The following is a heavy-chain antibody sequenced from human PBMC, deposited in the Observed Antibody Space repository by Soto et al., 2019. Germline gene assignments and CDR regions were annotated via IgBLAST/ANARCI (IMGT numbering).Heavy chain of an antibody. D-gene: IGHD2-2*01. Sequence: QVQLVQSGAEVKKPGSSVKVSCKASGGTFSSYTISWVRQAPGQGLEWMGRIIPILGIANYAQKFQGRVTITADKSTRXXYXEXXGLRAEDTAVYYCTRGTPFSVVVPAAFYYYYGLDVWGQGTTVTDSS. J-gene: IGHJ6*02. CDR2: IIPILGIA. CDR1: GGTFSSYT. V-gene: IGHV1-69*02. CDR3: TRGTPFSVVVPAAFYYYYGLDV.